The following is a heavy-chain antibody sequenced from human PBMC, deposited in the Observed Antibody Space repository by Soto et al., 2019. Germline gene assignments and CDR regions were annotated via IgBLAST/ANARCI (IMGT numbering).Heavy chain of an antibody. CDR2: ISGSGGST. CDR3: TYSTNRYYYYGMDV. CDR1: RFSFSSYA. Sequence: GSLRLSCAASRFSFSSYAISCVRQAPGKGLEWVSVISGSGGSTYYADSVKGRFTISRDNSKKTLYLQMHSMRAEDTAVYYCTYSTNRYYYYGMDVWGQGTTVTVSS. J-gene: IGHJ6*02. V-gene: IGHV3-23*01. D-gene: IGHD6-13*01.